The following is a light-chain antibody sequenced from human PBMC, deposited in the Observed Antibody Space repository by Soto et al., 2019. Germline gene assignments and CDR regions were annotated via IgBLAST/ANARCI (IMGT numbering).Light chain of an antibody. V-gene: IGKV1-39*01. J-gene: IGKJ3*01. CDR2: AVP. CDR1: QSISSY. Sequence: DIPMTQSPSSLSASIGDRVTITCRASQSISSYLNWYQQKPGKAPKLLMYAVPTLQSGVPSRFSGSGSGTDFTLTISSLQPEDFATYFCQQSYDTPFTFGPGTKVDIK. CDR3: QQSYDTPFT.